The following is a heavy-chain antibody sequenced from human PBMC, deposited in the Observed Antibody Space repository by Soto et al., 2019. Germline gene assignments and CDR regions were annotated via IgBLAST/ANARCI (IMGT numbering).Heavy chain of an antibody. V-gene: IGHV4-4*02. CDR1: GGSISSNNW. CDR2: IYHRGST. J-gene: IGHJ4*02. CDR3: ARVEGDFDY. Sequence: QVQLQESGPGLVKPSGTLSLSCAVSGGSISSNNWWSWVRQPPGKGLEWIGEIYHRGSTNYNPSLRSRVTIPVDKSKNQFSLNLRSVAAADTAVYYCARVEGDFDYWGQGALVTVSS.